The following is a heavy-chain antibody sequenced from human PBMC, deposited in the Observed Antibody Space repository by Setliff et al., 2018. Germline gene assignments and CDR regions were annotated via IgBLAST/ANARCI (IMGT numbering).Heavy chain of an antibody. V-gene: IGHV4-4*07. D-gene: IGHD1-26*01. CDR2: LHTSGSI. CDR3: ARDNTMVGATDY. CDR1: GVSIRSYY. Sequence: PSETLSLTCTVSGVSIRSYYWSWMRQPAGKGLEWIGRLHTSGSIDYNPSLNSRVTISVDTYKNKFSLRLRSVTAADTAVYFCARDNTMVGATDYWGQGTMVTVSS. J-gene: IGHJ4*02.